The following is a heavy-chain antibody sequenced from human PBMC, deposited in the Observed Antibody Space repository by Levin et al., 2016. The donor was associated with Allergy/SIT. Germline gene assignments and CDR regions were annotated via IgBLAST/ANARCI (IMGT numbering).Heavy chain of an antibody. CDR1: GFTFSDYY. J-gene: IGHJ4*02. D-gene: IGHD3-22*01. Sequence: GESLKISCAASGFTFSDYYMSWIRQAPGKGLEWVSYISSSSSYTNYADSVKGRFTISRDNAKNSLYLQMNSLRAEDTAVYYCTESYYYDMGYWGQGTLVTVSS. CDR3: TESYYYDMGY. V-gene: IGHV3-11*03. CDR2: ISSSSSYT.